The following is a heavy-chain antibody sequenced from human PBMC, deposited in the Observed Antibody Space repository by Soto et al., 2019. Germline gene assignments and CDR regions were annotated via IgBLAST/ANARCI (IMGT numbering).Heavy chain of an antibody. CDR2: INHRGST. CDR3: ARTDIVTTNWFDP. D-gene: IGHD5-12*01. Sequence: QVHLQQWGAGLLKPSETLSLTCAVYGESFIGYYWTWIRPPPGKGLEWIGEINHRGSTNYNPSLKSRVTISIDTSKNQFSLKLTSVTAADTSVYYCARTDIVTTNWFDPWGQGTLVTV. J-gene: IGHJ5*02. CDR1: GESFIGYY. V-gene: IGHV4-34*02.